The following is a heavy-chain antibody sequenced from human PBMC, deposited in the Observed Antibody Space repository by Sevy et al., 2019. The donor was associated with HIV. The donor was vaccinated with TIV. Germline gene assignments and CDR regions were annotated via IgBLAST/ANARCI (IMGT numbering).Heavy chain of an antibody. V-gene: IGHV3-23*01. CDR1: GFTFSSYA. CDR2: ISGSGGST. J-gene: IGHJ4*01. Sequence: GGSLRLSCAASGFTFSSYAMSWVRQAPGKGLEWVSAISGSGGSTYYADSVKGRFTISRDNSKNTLYLQMNSLRAEDTAVYYCAKVGSDFWSGYHMGGGFDYWGHGTLVTVSS. D-gene: IGHD3-3*01. CDR3: AKVGSDFWSGYHMGGGFDY.